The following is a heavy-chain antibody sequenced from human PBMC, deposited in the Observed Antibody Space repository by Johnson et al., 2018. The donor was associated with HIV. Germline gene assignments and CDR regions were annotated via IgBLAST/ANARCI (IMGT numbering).Heavy chain of an antibody. CDR1: GFTFSSYA. CDR2: ISYDGSNK. D-gene: IGHD6-13*01. CDR3: AKVVTSSSSWTDAFDI. V-gene: IGHV3-30-3*01. Sequence: VQLVESGGGVVQHGRSLRLSCAASGFTFSSYAMHWVRQAPGKGLEWVAVISYDGSNKYYADSVKGRFTISRDNSKNTLYLQMNSLRVEDTAVYYCAKVVTSSSSWTDAFDIWGQGTLVTVSS. J-gene: IGHJ3*02.